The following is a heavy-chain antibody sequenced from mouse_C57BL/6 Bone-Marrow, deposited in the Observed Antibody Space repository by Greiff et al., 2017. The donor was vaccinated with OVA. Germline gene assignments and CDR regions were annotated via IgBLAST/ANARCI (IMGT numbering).Heavy chain of an antibody. V-gene: IGHV10-3*01. CDR1: GFTFNTYA. J-gene: IGHJ3*01. Sequence: EVQLVESGGGLVQPKGSLKLSCAASGFTFNTYAMHWVRQAPGKGLAWVARIRSNSSNYATYYADSVKDRFTISRDDSQSMLYLQMNNLKTEDTAMYYCVREGYGSSYGFAYWGQGTLVTVSA. CDR3: VREGYGSSYGFAY. D-gene: IGHD1-1*01. CDR2: IRSNSSNYAT.